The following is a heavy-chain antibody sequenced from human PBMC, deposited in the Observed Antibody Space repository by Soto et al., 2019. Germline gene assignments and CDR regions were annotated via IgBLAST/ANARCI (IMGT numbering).Heavy chain of an antibody. J-gene: IGHJ4*02. V-gene: IGHV3-30*04. CDR1: GFTFSSYA. CDR2: ISYDGSNK. D-gene: IGHD6-13*01. CDR3: ARDRVAAAGVFDY. Sequence: GGSLRLSCAASGFTFSSYAMHWVRQATGKGLEWVAVISYDGSNKYYADSVKGRFTISRDNSKNTLYLQMNSLRAEDPAVYYCARDRVAAAGVFDYWGQGTLVTVSS.